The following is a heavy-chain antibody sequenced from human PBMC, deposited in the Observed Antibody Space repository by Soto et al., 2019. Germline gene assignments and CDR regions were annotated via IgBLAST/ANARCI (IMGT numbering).Heavy chain of an antibody. J-gene: IGHJ6*02. CDR1: GGSISSSSYY. D-gene: IGHD2-15*01. CDR3: ARHGVGYGMDV. V-gene: IGHV4-39*01. CDR2: IYYSGST. Sequence: PSETLSLTCTVCGGSISSSSYYWGWIRQPPGKGLEWIGSIYYSGSTYYNPSLKSRVTISVDTSKNQFSLKLSSVTAADTAVYYCARHGVGYGMDVWGQGTTVTVSS.